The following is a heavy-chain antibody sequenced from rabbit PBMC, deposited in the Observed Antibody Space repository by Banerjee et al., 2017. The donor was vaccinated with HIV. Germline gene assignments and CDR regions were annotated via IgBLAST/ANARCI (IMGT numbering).Heavy chain of an antibody. J-gene: IGHJ4*01. CDR3: ARDLTDVIGWNFGW. CDR1: GFDFSSKHY. CDR2: IYTGNGNT. D-gene: IGHD1-1*01. V-gene: IGHV1S45*01. Sequence: QQQLGESGGGLVKPEGSLTLTCKASGFDFSSKHYMCWVRQAPGKGLEWIGCIYTGNGNTAYATWAKGRFTISKTSSTTVTLQMTSLTVADTATYFCARDLTDVIGWNFGWWGPGTLVTVS.